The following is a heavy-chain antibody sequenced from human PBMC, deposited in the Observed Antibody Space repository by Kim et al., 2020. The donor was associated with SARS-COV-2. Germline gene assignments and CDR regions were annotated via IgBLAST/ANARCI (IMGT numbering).Heavy chain of an antibody. J-gene: IGHJ6*01. D-gene: IGHD3-10*01. CDR3: ARDRTYYGSWSYPNYYYG. V-gene: IGHV3-30*04. CDR1: GFTFSSYA. CDR2: ISYDGSNK. Sequence: GGSLRLSCAASGFTFSSYAMHWVRQAPGKGLEWVAVISYDGSNKYYADSVKGRFTISRDNSKNTLYLQMNSLRAEDTAVYYCARDRTYYGSWSYPNYYYG.